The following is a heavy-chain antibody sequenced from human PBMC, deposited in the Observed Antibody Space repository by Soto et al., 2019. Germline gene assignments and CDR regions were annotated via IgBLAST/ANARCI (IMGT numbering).Heavy chain of an antibody. CDR2: IYHGGTT. V-gene: IGHV4-38-2*02. D-gene: IGHD6-19*01. CDR3: ARVHVMAVAGSTFDY. Sequence: SETLSLTCTVPGYSISSGSYWAWIRQPPGKGPEWIASIYHGGTTFYNPSLKSRITISVDTSNNQFSLKLTSVTAADTAVYYCARVHVMAVAGSTFDYWGPGTLVTVSS. CDR1: GYSISSGSY. J-gene: IGHJ4*01.